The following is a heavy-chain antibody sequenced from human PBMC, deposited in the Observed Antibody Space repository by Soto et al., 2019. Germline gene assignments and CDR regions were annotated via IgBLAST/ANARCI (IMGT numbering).Heavy chain of an antibody. V-gene: IGHV3-23*01. CDR3: AKERTVTTVVGQYDY. Sequence: EVQLLESGGGLVQPGGSLRLSCAASGLTFRNYGMSWARQAPGKGLEWVSAISGSGSSTYYADSVKGRFTISRDNSKNTLSLQMNSLRAEDTAVYYCAKERTVTTVVGQYDYWGQGTLVTVSS. CDR1: GLTFRNYG. J-gene: IGHJ4*02. CDR2: ISGSGSST. D-gene: IGHD4-17*01.